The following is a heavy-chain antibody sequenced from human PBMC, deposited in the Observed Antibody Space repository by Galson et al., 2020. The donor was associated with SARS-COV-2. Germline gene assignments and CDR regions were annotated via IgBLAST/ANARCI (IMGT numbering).Heavy chain of an antibody. CDR2: IYYSGST. CDR1: GGSISSSSYY. D-gene: IGHD3-16*02. J-gene: IGHJ4*02. V-gene: IGHV4-39*07. Sequence: QTLSLTCTDPGGSISSSSYYWGWIRQPPGKGLEWIGSIYYSGSTSYNPSLKSRVTISVDTSKNQFSLKLSSVTAADTAVYYCARGPMVITFGGVIARYFDYWGQGTLVTVSS. CDR3: ARGPMVITFGGVIARYFDY.